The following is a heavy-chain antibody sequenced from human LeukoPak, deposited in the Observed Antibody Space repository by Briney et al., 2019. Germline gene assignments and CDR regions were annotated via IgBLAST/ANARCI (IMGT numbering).Heavy chain of an antibody. Sequence: SETLSLTCTVSGYSISSGYYWGWIRQPPGKGLEWIGSIYHSGSTYYNPSLKSRVTISVDTSKNQFSLKLSSVTAADTAVYYCARRIYSGYADIWGQGTLLTVSS. CDR2: IYHSGST. CDR1: GYSISSGYY. J-gene: IGHJ4*02. V-gene: IGHV4-38-2*02. D-gene: IGHD5-12*01. CDR3: ARRIYSGYADI.